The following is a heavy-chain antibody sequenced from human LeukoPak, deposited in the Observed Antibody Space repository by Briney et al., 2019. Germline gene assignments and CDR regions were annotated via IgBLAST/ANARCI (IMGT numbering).Heavy chain of an antibody. D-gene: IGHD5-24*01. CDR1: GGSISSYY. CDR3: ARQGDGYNRPPFDY. Sequence: PSETLSLTCTVSGGSISSYYWSWIRQPPGKGLEWIGYIYYSGSTNYNPSLKSRVTISVDTSKNQFSLKLSSVTAADTAVYYCARQGDGYNRPPFDYWGQGTLVTVSS. J-gene: IGHJ4*02. V-gene: IGHV4-59*08. CDR2: IYYSGST.